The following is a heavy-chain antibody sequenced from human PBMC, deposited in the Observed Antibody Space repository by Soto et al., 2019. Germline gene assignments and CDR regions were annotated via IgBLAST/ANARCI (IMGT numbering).Heavy chain of an antibody. Sequence: QVQLVQSGAEEKKPGASVKVSCKASGYTFTGYAMHWVRQAPGQRLEWMGWINAGNGNTKYSQKFQGRVTITRDTSASTASMELSSLRSEDTAVYSCARAVAVAADFDYWGQGTLVTVSS. CDR3: ARAVAVAADFDY. CDR2: INAGNGNT. V-gene: IGHV1-3*05. CDR1: GYTFTGYA. J-gene: IGHJ4*02. D-gene: IGHD6-19*01.